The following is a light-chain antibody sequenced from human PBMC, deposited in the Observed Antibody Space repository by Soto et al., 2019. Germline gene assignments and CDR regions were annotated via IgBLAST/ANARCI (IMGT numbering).Light chain of an antibody. J-gene: IGKJ4*01. V-gene: IGKV3D-7*01. Sequence: VLTQSPGTLSLSPGGRAILSCRASQTVSRYYVSWYQKKPGQPPRLLIYGASTPATGVPDRFSGSGSGADFTLTISSLQPEDFAVYYCQQALTFGGGTTVEMK. CDR3: QQALT. CDR1: QTVSRYY. CDR2: GAS.